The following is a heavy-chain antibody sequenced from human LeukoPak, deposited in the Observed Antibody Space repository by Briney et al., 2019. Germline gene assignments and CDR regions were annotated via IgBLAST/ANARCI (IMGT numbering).Heavy chain of an antibody. CDR3: ARGGLGYSYNFDY. Sequence: GGSLRLSCAASGFTFSSYAMHWVRQAPGKGLEWVAVISYDGSNKYYADSVKGRFTISRDNSKNTLYLQMNSLRAEDTAVYYCARGGLGYSYNFDYWGQGTLVTVSS. CDR1: GFTFSSYA. J-gene: IGHJ4*02. CDR2: ISYDGSNK. D-gene: IGHD5-18*01. V-gene: IGHV3-30*04.